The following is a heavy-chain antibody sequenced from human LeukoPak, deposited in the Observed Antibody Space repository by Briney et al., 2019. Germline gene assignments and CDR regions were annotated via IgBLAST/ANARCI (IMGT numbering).Heavy chain of an antibody. V-gene: IGHV1-2*06. Sequence: PPASMKVSCKASGYTFTGYYIHWVRQAPGQGLEWMGRINPNNGGTNYAQKFQGRVTMTRDMSISTAYMELSRLRSDDTAVYYCARAELDYYGSFDYWGQGTLVTVSS. CDR3: ARAELDYYGSFDY. D-gene: IGHD3-10*01. CDR1: GYTFTGYY. CDR2: INPNNGGT. J-gene: IGHJ4*02.